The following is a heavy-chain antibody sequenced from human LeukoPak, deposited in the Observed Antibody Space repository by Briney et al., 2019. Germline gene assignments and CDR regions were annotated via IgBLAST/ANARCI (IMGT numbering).Heavy chain of an antibody. CDR3: ARGYPPHYSSNWYFHY. Sequence: SETPSLTCAVYGVSFSGYYWSWLRQPPGKGLEWIGEINHSGSTNYNPSLKSRVTISVDTSKNQFSLKLSSVTAADTAVYYCARGYPPHYSSNWYFHYWGQGTLVTVSS. CDR1: GVSFSGYY. CDR2: INHSGST. J-gene: IGHJ4*02. V-gene: IGHV4-34*01. D-gene: IGHD6-13*01.